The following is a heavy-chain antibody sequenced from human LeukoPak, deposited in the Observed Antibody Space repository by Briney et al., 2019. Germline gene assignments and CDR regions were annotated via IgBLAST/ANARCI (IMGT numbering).Heavy chain of an antibody. Sequence: QTGGSLRLSCAASGFIFDDYGMSWVRQAPEKGLEWVSGISWNGGNIAYADSVKGRFTISRDNAKNSLYLQVNSLRAEDTALYFCARDRRHSSSWSTRAFDYWGQGTLVTVSS. CDR2: ISWNGGNI. V-gene: IGHV3-20*04. CDR1: GFIFDDYG. CDR3: ARDRRHSSSWSTRAFDY. D-gene: IGHD6-13*01. J-gene: IGHJ4*02.